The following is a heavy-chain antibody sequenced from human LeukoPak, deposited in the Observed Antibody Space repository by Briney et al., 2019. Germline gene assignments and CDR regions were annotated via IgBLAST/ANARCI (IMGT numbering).Heavy chain of an antibody. J-gene: IGHJ3*02. CDR2: INHSGST. CDR1: GGSFSGYY. V-gene: IGHV4-34*01. D-gene: IGHD3-22*01. Sequence: TSETLSLTCAVYGGSFSGYYWSWIRQPPGKGLEWIGEINHSGSTNYNPSLKSRVTISVDTSKNQFSLKLSSVTAADTAVYYCARGPRGWLLRKHAFDIWGQGTMVTVSS. CDR3: ARGPRGWLLRKHAFDI.